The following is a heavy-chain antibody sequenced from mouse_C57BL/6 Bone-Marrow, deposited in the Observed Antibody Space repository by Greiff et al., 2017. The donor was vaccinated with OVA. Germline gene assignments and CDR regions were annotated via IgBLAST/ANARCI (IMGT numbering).Heavy chain of an antibody. CDR2: IDPSDSYT. V-gene: IGHV1-50*01. Sequence: VQLQQPGAELVKPGASVKLSCKASGYTFTSYWMQWVKQRPGQGLEWIGEIDPSDSYTNYNQKFKGKATLTVDTSSSTAYMQLSSLTSEDSAVYYCARGGIYYGNYFWFAYWGQGTLVTVSA. D-gene: IGHD2-1*01. CDR3: ARGGIYYGNYFWFAY. J-gene: IGHJ3*01. CDR1: GYTFTSYW.